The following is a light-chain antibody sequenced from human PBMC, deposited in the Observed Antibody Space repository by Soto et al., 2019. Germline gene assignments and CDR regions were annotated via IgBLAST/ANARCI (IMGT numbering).Light chain of an antibody. CDR2: DAS. CDR3: QQRTAWPLT. CDR1: QSVSKY. J-gene: IGKJ4*01. V-gene: IGKV3-11*01. Sequence: EIVLTQSPATLSLSPGERATLSCRASQSVSKYLVWYQQKRGLAPRLLIYDASNRATGIPARFSGSGSGTDFSLTISSLEPEDSAVYYCQQRTAWPLTFGGGTKVEIK.